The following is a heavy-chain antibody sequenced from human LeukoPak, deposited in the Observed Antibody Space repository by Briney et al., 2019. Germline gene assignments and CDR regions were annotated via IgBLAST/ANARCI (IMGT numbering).Heavy chain of an antibody. CDR1: GFTFSSYW. J-gene: IGHJ4*02. CDR3: ARDFSGASRIDF. CDR2: IKQDGSEK. D-gene: IGHD4/OR15-4a*01. V-gene: IGHV3-7*01. Sequence: PGGSLRLSCAASGFTFSSYWMSWVRQAPGKGLEWVANIKQDGSEKYYVDSVKGRFTISRDNSRNTLYLQMNSLRPEDTAVYYCARDFSGASRIDFWGQGALVSVSS.